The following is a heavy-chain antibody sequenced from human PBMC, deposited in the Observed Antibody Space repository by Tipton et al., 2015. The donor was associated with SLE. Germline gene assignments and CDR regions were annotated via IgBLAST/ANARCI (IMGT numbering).Heavy chain of an antibody. J-gene: IGHJ6*02. D-gene: IGHD2-21*01. CDR2: IYHSGST. V-gene: IGHV4-59*12. Sequence: TLSLTCTVSGGSISSYYWSWIRQPPGKGLEWIGYIYHSGSTYYNPSLKSRVTISVDRSKNQFSLKLSSVTAADTAVYYCARLPYCGGDGCGMDVWGQGTTVTVSS. CDR3: ARLPYCGGDGCGMDV. CDR1: GGSISSYY.